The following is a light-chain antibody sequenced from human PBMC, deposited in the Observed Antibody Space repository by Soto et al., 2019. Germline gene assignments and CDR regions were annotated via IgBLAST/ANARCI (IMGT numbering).Light chain of an antibody. CDR3: SSYTSSSTLV. CDR2: EVS. CDR1: SSDVGGYNY. Sequence: LTQPASVSGSPGQSITISCTGTSSDVGGYNYVSWYQQHPGKAPKLMIYEVSNRPSGVSNRFSGSKSGNTASLTISGLQAEDEADYYCSSYTSSSTLVFGGGTK. J-gene: IGLJ2*01. V-gene: IGLV2-14*01.